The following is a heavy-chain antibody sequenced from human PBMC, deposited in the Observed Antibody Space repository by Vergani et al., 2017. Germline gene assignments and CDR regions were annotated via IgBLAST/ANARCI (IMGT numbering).Heavy chain of an antibody. J-gene: IGHJ6*02. V-gene: IGHV1-46*01. CDR2: INPSGGST. CDR3: ARDLQVDYDFWSGYYSDRYYYGMDV. Sequence: QVQLVQSGAEVKKPGASVKVSCKASGYTFTSYYMHWVRQAPGQGLEWMGIINPSGGSTSYAQKFQGRVTMTRDTSTSTVYMELSSLRSEDTAVYYCARDLQVDYDFWSGYYSDRYYYGMDVWGQGTTVTVSS. D-gene: IGHD3-3*01. CDR1: GYTFTSYY.